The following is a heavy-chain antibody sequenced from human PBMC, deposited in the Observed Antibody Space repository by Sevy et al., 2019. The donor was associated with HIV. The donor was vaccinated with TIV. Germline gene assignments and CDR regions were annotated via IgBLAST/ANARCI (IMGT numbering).Heavy chain of an antibody. CDR3: AREGRANYYYGMDA. J-gene: IGHJ6*02. CDR2: IYYSGST. Sequence: SETLSLTCTVSGGSISSSSYYWGWIRQPPGKGLEWIGSIYYSGSTDYNPSLTIRVTISVDTSKNQFSLKLSSVTAADTAVYYCAREGRANYYYGMDAWGQRTTVTVSS. CDR1: GGSISSSSYY. V-gene: IGHV4-39*02.